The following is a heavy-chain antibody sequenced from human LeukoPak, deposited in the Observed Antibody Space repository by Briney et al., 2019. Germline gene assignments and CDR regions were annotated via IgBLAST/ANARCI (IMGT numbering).Heavy chain of an antibody. CDR1: GFPFRDYF. Sequence: GGSLRLSCAASGFPFRDYFMSWIRQAPGKGLEGLAYTNTAGNTLYYADSVKGRFTISRDNAKKSLYLQMNTLRAEDTAVYYCARATYDSSAVDAFDIWGQGTMVTVSP. V-gene: IGHV3-11*01. J-gene: IGHJ3*02. CDR3: ARATYDSSAVDAFDI. D-gene: IGHD3-22*01. CDR2: TNTAGNTL.